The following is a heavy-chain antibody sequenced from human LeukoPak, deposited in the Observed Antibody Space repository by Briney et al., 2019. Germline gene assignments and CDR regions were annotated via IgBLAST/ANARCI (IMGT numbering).Heavy chain of an antibody. D-gene: IGHD3-3*01. V-gene: IGHV1-18*01. Sequence: GASVKVSCKASGYTFTSCGISWVRQAPGQGLEWMGWISAYNGNTNYAQKLQGRVTMTTDTSTSTAYMELRSLRSDDTAVYYCARGQKWSDDPYYFDYWGQGTLVTVSS. J-gene: IGHJ4*02. CDR1: GYTFTSCG. CDR2: ISAYNGNT. CDR3: ARGQKWSDDPYYFDY.